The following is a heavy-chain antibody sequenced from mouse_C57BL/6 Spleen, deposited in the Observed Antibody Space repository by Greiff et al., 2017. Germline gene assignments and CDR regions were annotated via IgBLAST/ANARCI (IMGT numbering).Heavy chain of an antibody. CDR1: GYAFSSYW. V-gene: IGHV1-80*01. D-gene: IGHD2-4*01. CDR2: IYPGDGDT. CDR3: ARTRGYDYEGAMDY. J-gene: IGHJ4*01. Sequence: VKLQESGAELVKPGASVKISCKASGYAFSSYWMNWVKQRPGKGLEWIGQIYPGDGDTNYNGKFKGKATLTADKSSSTAYMQLSSLTSEDSAVYFCARTRGYDYEGAMDYWGQGTSVTVSS.